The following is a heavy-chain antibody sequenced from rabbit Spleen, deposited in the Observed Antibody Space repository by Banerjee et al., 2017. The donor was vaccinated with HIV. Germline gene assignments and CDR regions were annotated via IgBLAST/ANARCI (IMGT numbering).Heavy chain of an antibody. J-gene: IGHJ4*01. D-gene: IGHD6-1*01. CDR1: GFDFSHYG. V-gene: IGHV1S47*01. CDR3: VRDQARMLDL. CDR2: IDPVFSST. Sequence: QEQLVESGGGLVQPEGSLTLSCKASGFDFSHYGVSWVRQAPGKGLEWIGYIDPVFSSTHYASWVNGRFTISSHNAQNTLYLQLNSLTAADTATYFCVRDQARMLDLWGPGTLVTVS.